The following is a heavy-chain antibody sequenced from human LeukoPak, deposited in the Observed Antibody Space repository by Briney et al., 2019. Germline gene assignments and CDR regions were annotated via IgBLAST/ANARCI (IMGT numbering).Heavy chain of an antibody. J-gene: IGHJ1*01. D-gene: IGHD3-22*01. CDR2: IKSDGST. CDR1: GFTFSSYW. Sequence: GGSLRLSCAASGFTFSSYWMHWVRHAPGKGLVWVSRIKSDGSTSYADSVKGRFTISRDNAKNTVSLQINSLRADDTGVYYCARAPSEIGGYYPEYVRHWGQGTLVTVSP. CDR3: ARAPSEIGGYYPEYVRH. V-gene: IGHV3-74*01.